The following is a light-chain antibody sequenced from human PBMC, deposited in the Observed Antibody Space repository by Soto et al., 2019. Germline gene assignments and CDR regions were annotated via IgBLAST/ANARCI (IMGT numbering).Light chain of an antibody. Sequence: QSAPTQPRSVSGSPGQSVTISCTGTSSDVGGYNYVSWSQQHPGKAPKLMIYDVNKRPSGVPDRFSGSKSGNTASLTISGLQAEDEADYYCCSYTGSYTWVFGGGTKLTVL. V-gene: IGLV2-11*01. CDR1: SSDVGGYNY. CDR2: DVN. J-gene: IGLJ3*02. CDR3: CSYTGSYTWV.